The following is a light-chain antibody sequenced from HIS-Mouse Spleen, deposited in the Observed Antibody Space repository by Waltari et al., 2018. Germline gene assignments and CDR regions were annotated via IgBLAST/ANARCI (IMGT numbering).Light chain of an antibody. CDR1: QSVSSSY. Sequence: EIVLTQSPGTLSLSPGERATLSCRASQSVSSSYLAWYQQKPCQAPRLLIYGASSRATGIPDRFSGSGSGTDFTLTISRLEPEDFALYYCQQYGSSSWTFGQGTKVEIK. CDR2: GAS. CDR3: QQYGSSSWT. V-gene: IGKV3-20*01. J-gene: IGKJ1*01.